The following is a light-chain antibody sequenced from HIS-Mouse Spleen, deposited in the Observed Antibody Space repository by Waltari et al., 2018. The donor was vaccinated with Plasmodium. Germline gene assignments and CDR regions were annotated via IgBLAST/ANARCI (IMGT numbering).Light chain of an antibody. CDR1: SSAVGSYNL. Sequence: QSALTQPASVSGSPGQSLTISCTGPSSAVGSYNLVPWYQQHPGKAPKLMIYEGSKRPSGVSNRFSGSKSGNTASLTISGLQAEDEADYYCCSYAGSSSVVFGGGTKLTVL. CDR3: CSYAGSSSVV. J-gene: IGLJ2*01. CDR2: EGS. V-gene: IGLV2-23*01.